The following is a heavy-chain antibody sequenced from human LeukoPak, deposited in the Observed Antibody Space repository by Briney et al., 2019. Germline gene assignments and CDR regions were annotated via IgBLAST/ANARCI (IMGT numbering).Heavy chain of an antibody. J-gene: IGHJ4*02. CDR3: AKPQEYQLLYDFDY. CDR2: ISGSGGST. CDR1: GFTFSSYA. Sequence: GGSLRLSCAAPGFTFSSYAMGWVRQAPGKGLEWVSAISGSGGSTYYADAVKGRFTISRDNSKNTLYLQMNSLRAEDTAVYYCAKPQEYQLLYDFDYWGQGTLVTVSS. V-gene: IGHV3-23*01. D-gene: IGHD2-2*02.